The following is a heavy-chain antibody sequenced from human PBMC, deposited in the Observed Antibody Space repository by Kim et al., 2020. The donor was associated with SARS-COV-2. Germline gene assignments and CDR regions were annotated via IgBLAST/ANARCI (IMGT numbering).Heavy chain of an antibody. Sequence: SETLSLTCAVYGGSFSGYYWSWIRQPPGKGLEWIGEINHSGSTNYNPSLKSRVTISVDTSKNQFSLKLSSVTAADTAVYYCARGGSIAAAGTGDAFDIWGQGTMVTVSS. CDR2: INHSGST. CDR1: GGSFSGYY. CDR3: ARGGSIAAAGTGDAFDI. V-gene: IGHV4-34*01. D-gene: IGHD6-13*01. J-gene: IGHJ3*02.